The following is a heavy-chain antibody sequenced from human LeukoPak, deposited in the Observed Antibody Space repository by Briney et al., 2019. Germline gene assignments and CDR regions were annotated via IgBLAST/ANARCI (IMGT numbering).Heavy chain of an antibody. V-gene: IGHV1-69*05. CDR1: GGTFSSYA. Sequence: GASVKVSCKASGGTFSSYAISWVRQAPGQGLEWMGGIIPIFGTANYAQKFQGRVTITTDESTSTAYMELSSLRSEDTAVYYCARPNWNGYFDYWGREPWSPSPQ. J-gene: IGHJ4*02. D-gene: IGHD1-1*01. CDR3: ARPNWNGYFDY. CDR2: IIPIFGTA.